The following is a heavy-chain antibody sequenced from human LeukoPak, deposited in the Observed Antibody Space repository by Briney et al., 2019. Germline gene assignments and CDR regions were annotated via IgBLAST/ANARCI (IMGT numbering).Heavy chain of an antibody. CDR1: GGTFSSYD. V-gene: IGHV1-69*05. J-gene: IGHJ6*03. CDR3: ASSATVVPAAEPNLDYYYYYMDV. CDR2: IIPIFGTA. Sequence: GSSVKVSCKASGGTFSSYDISWARQASGQGLEWMGGIIPIFGTANYAQKFQGRVTITTDESTSTAYMELSSLRSEDTAVYYCASSATVVPAAEPNLDYYYYYMDVGGKGTTVTVSS. D-gene: IGHD2-2*01.